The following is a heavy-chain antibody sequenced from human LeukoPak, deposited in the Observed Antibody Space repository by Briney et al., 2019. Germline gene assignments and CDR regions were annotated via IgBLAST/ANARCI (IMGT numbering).Heavy chain of an antibody. CDR2: IYSGGST. V-gene: IGHV3-53*01. CDR3: ARAREFSSSSGRSYYFDY. Sequence: GGSLRLSCAASGFTVSSSYMSWVRQGPGKGLEWVSVIYSGGSTYYADSVKGRFTISRDNSKNMLYLQMNSLRAEDTAVYYCARAREFSSSSGRSYYFDYWGQGTLVTVPS. CDR1: GFTVSSSY. J-gene: IGHJ4*02. D-gene: IGHD6-6*01.